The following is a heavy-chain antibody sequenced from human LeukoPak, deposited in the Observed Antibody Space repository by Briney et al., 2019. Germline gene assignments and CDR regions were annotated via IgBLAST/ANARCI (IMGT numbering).Heavy chain of an antibody. Sequence: PGGSLRLSCAASGFTFSSYSMNWLRQAPGKGLEWVSSISSSSSYIYYAHSVKGRFTISRDNAKTSLYRQMNSLTAEDTAVYYCARDGPAVTTDQFDYWGQGTLVTVSS. J-gene: IGHJ4*02. D-gene: IGHD4-17*01. CDR1: GFTFSSYS. CDR3: ARDGPAVTTDQFDY. CDR2: ISSSSSYI. V-gene: IGHV3-21*01.